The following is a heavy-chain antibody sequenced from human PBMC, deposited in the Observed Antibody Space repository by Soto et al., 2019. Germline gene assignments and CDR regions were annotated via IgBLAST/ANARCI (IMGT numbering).Heavy chain of an antibody. J-gene: IGHJ6*03. V-gene: IGHV1-2*04. CDR2: INPNSGGT. CDR1: GYTFTGYY. Sequence: ASVKVSCKASGYTFTGYYMHWVRQAPGQGLEWMGWINPNSGGTNYAQKFQGWVTMTRDTSISTAYMELSRLRSDDTAVYYCARDGGGIAAPTRPTYYYYYYMDVWGKGTTVTVSS. D-gene: IGHD6-13*01. CDR3: ARDGGGIAAPTRPTYYYYYYMDV.